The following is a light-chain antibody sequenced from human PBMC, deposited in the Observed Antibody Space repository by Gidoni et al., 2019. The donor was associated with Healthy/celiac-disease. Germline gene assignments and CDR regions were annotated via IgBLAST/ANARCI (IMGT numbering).Light chain of an antibody. J-gene: IGKJ2*01. CDR1: QSVSSSY. Sequence: EIVLTQSPGTLSLSPGERATLSCSASQSVSSSYLAWYQQKPGQAPRLLIYGASSRATGITDRFSGSGSGTDFTLTISRLEPEDFAVYYCQQYGSSPYTFGQGTKLEIK. V-gene: IGKV3-20*01. CDR2: GAS. CDR3: QQYGSSPYT.